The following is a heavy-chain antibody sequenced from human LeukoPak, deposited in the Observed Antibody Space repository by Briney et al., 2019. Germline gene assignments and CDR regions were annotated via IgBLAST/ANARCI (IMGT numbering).Heavy chain of an antibody. CDR1: GGSISSGGYY. D-gene: IGHD5-12*01. V-gene: IGHV4-61*08. CDR2: IYYSGST. Sequence: SETLSLTCTVSGGSISSGGYYWSWIRQPPGKGLEWIGYIYYSGSTNYNPSLKSRVTISVDTSKNQFSLKLSSVTAADTAVYYRARVPSGYTLFDYWGQGTLVTVSS. CDR3: ARVPSGYTLFDY. J-gene: IGHJ4*02.